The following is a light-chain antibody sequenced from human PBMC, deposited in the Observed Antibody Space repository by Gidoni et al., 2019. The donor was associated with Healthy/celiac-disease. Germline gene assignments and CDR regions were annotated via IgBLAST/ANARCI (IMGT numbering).Light chain of an antibody. V-gene: IGLV2-8*01. Sequence: QSALTQPPSASGSPGQSVTISCTGTSSDVGGYKFVSWYQHHPGKAPKLMIYEVSKRPSGVPDRFSGSKSGNTASLTVSGLQAEDEADYFCISYAGSNNWVFGGGTKLTVL. CDR1: SSDVGGYKF. CDR3: ISYAGSNNWV. CDR2: EVS. J-gene: IGLJ3*02.